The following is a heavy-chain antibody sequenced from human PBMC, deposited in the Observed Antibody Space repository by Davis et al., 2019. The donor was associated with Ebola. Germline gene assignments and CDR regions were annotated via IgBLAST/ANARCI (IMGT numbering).Heavy chain of an antibody. Sequence: GGSLRLSCEVSGFTFSSNEMTWVRQAPGKGLEWVSYIDSSASTIYYADSVKGRFTISRDDAKNSLYLQMDSLRGEDTAVYYCARDRFSSNWGDYFNSWGQGTLVTVSS. CDR1: GFTFSSNE. V-gene: IGHV3-48*03. CDR3: ARDRFSSNWGDYFNS. D-gene: IGHD6-13*01. CDR2: IDSSASTI. J-gene: IGHJ4*02.